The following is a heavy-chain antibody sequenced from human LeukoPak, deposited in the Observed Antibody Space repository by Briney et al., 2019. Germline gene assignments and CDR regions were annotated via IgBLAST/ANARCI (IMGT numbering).Heavy chain of an antibody. D-gene: IGHD6-19*01. CDR3: ASEAVAAPGY. V-gene: IGHV3-66*02. CDR1: VFTVSSNY. CDR2: IYSVGST. J-gene: IGHJ4*02. Sequence: GGSLRLSCAASVFTVSSNYMSWVRQAPGKGLEGVSVIYSVGSTYYADSVKGRFTISRDNSKNTLYLQMNSLRAEDTAVYYCASEAVAAPGYWGQGPLVTVSS.